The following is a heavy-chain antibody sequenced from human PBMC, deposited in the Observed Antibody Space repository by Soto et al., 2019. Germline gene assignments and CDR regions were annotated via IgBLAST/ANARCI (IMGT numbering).Heavy chain of an antibody. V-gene: IGHV1-18*01. D-gene: IGHD3-22*01. Sequence: ASVKVSCKASGYSFRSYGINWVRQAPGQGLEWMGWINPYNGNRNYAQKFEDRITMTTDTSTNTVYMELRSLRSDDTAVYYCARDRLRGYDSSGFYSWGQGTLVNVSS. CDR1: GYSFRSYG. J-gene: IGHJ5*02. CDR3: ARDRLRGYDSSGFYS. CDR2: INPYNGNR.